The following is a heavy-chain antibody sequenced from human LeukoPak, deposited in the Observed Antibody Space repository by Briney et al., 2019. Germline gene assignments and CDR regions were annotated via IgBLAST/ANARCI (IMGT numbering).Heavy chain of an antibody. J-gene: IGHJ4*02. V-gene: IGHV4-39*01. CDR3: ARYVVYGSGKYYFDY. D-gene: IGHD3-10*01. CDR2: INYSGST. CDR1: GVSIRSYF. Sequence: SETLSLTCAVSGVSIRSYFWSWIRQPPGKGLEWIASINYSGSTYYNPSLKSRVTISVDTSENQFSLKLSSVTAADTAVYYCARYVVYGSGKYYFDYWGQGTLVTVSS.